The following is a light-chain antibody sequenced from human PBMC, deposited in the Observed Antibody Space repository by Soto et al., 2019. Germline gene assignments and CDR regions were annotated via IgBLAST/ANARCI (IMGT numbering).Light chain of an antibody. CDR1: SSDVGGYNY. CDR3: NSYTSSSTHV. CDR2: DVD. V-gene: IGLV2-14*01. J-gene: IGLJ1*01. Sequence: QSLLTQPASVSGSPGQSISISCTGTSSDVGGYNYVSWYQQYPGKVPKLIIYDVDNRPSGVSDRFSGSKSGNTASLTISGLQAEDEADYYCNSYTSSSTHVFGTGTKLTVL.